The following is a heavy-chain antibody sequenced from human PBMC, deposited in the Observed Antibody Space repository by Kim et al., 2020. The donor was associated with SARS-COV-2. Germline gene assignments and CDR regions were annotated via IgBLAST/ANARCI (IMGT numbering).Heavy chain of an antibody. Sequence: PSLKSRVTISVDTSKNQCSLKLSSVTAADTAVYYCARSSIAAAGTGFDYWGQGTLVTVSS. J-gene: IGHJ4*02. V-gene: IGHV4-34*01. D-gene: IGHD6-13*01. CDR3: ARSSIAAAGTGFDY.